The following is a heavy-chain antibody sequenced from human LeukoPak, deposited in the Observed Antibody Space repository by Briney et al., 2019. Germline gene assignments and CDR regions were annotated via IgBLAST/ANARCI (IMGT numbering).Heavy chain of an antibody. D-gene: IGHD3-3*01. CDR2: INSDGSST. CDR3: ARENYYDFWSGYPNWFDP. V-gene: IGHV3-74*01. CDR1: GFTFSSYW. J-gene: IGHJ5*02. Sequence: GGSLRLSCAASGFTFSSYWMHWVRQAPGKGLVWVSRINSDGSSTSYADSVKGRFTISRDNAKNTLYLQMNSLRAEDTAVYYCARENYYDFWSGYPNWFDPWGQGTLVTVSS.